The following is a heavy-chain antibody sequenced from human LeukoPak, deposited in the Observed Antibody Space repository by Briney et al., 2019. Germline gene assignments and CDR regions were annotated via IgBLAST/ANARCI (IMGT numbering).Heavy chain of an antibody. Sequence: GASVKVSCKASGYTFTGYYMHWVRQATGQGLEWMGWMNPNSGNTGYAQKFQGRVTMTRNTSISTAYMELSSLRSEDTAVYYCARVPNGFDYWGQGTLVTVSS. D-gene: IGHD4-17*01. J-gene: IGHJ4*02. V-gene: IGHV1-8*02. CDR2: MNPNSGNT. CDR1: GYTFTGYY. CDR3: ARVPNGFDY.